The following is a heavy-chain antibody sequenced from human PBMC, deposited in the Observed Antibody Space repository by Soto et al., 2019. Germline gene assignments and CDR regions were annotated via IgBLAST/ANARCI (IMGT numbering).Heavy chain of an antibody. CDR3: AKASGYDFWSGYSNYYYGMDV. D-gene: IGHD3-3*01. V-gene: IGHV3-23*01. CDR1: GFTFSSYA. J-gene: IGHJ6*02. Sequence: GGSLRLSCAASGFTFSSYAMSWVRQAPGKGLEWVSAISGSGGSTYYADSVKGRFTISRDNSKNTLYLQMNSLRAEDTAVYYCAKASGYDFWSGYSNYYYGMDVWGQGTTVTVSS. CDR2: ISGSGGST.